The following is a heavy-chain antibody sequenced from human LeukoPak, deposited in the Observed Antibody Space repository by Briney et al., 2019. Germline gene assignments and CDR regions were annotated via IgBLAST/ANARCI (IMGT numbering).Heavy chain of an antibody. CDR1: GFTFSSYS. D-gene: IGHD3-3*01. CDR2: ISSSSSTI. J-gene: IGHJ5*02. CDR3: ASVPFWSGTSEFDP. V-gene: IGHV3-48*01. Sequence: GGSLRLSRAASGFTFSSYSVNWVRQAPGKGLEWVSYISSSSSTIYYADSVKGRFTISRDNAKNSLYLQMNSLRAEDTAVYYCASVPFWSGTSEFDPWGQGTLVTVSS.